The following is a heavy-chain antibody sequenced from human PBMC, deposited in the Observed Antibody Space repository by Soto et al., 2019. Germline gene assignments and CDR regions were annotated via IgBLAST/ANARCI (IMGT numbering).Heavy chain of an antibody. D-gene: IGHD1-26*01. Sequence: QVHLVQSGAEMKKPGSSVKVSCKVSGGDLRNSGISWVRQAPGQGLEWMGGIFPLLEMVDYSQKFQGRVTITADESTNTAYMALGSLRSVHTAGYYCAKEDGAGVKSWCQGTLVIGSS. J-gene: IGHJ4*02. CDR1: GGDLRNSG. CDR3: AKEDGAGVKS. V-gene: IGHV1-69*04. CDR2: IFPLLEMV.